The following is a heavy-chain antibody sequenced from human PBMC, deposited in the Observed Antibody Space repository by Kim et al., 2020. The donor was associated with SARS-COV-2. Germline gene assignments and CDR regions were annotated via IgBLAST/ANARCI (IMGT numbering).Heavy chain of an antibody. J-gene: IGHJ4*02. Sequence: GGSLRLSCTVSGFTLSSSWMHWVRQDPGKGLAWVSRMNREGSSPTYADPVKGRCTISSDHAKYTQFLHMDSVRVDDTAGYYCARGPWGAASLWRQGTLVT. CDR3: ARGPWGAASL. CDR1: GFTLSSSW. V-gene: IGHV3-74*01. D-gene: IGHD1-26*01. CDR2: MNREGSSP.